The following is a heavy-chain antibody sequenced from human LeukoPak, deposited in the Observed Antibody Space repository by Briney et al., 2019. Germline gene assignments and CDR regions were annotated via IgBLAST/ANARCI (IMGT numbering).Heavy chain of an antibody. CDR2: IKQDGSEK. CDR1: GFTFSSYW. J-gene: IGHJ4*02. Sequence: PGGSLRLSCAASGFTFSSYWMSWVRQAPGKGLEWVANIKQDGSEKYYVGSVKGRFTISRDNAKNSLYLQMNSLRAEDTAVYYCARAHIAAAGTHFDYWGQGTLVTVSS. D-gene: IGHD6-13*01. CDR3: ARAHIAAAGTHFDY. V-gene: IGHV3-7*01.